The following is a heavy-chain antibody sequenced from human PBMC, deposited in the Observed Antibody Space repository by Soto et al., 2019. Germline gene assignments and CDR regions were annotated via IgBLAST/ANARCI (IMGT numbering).Heavy chain of an antibody. D-gene: IGHD2-8*01. V-gene: IGHV3-23*01. J-gene: IGHJ4*02. Sequence: GGSLRLSCAASGFTFSTYAMSWVRQAPGKGLEWVSGIFGNGGGISYGDSVKGRFTISRDNSNNMLYLQMHSLRVEDTAVYYCAKDRQPDGLWPFDHWGQGTLVTVSS. CDR3: AKDRQPDGLWPFDH. CDR1: GFTFSTYA. CDR2: IFGNGGGI.